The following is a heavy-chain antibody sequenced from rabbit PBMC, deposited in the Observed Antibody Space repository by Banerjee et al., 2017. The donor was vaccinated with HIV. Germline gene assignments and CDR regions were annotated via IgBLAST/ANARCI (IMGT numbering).Heavy chain of an antibody. V-gene: IGHV1S45*01. D-gene: IGHD1-1*01. J-gene: IGHJ6*01. CDR2: IDSGSSGFT. CDR3: ARDTSSSFSSYGMDL. Sequence: QEQLVESGGGLFQPGGSLALTCKASGFSLNSDYVMCWVRQAPGKGLEWIGCIDSGSSGFTYFATWAKGRFTISKTSSTTVTLQLTRLTAADTATYFCARDTSSSFSSYGMDLWGPGTLVTVS. CDR1: GFSLNSDYV.